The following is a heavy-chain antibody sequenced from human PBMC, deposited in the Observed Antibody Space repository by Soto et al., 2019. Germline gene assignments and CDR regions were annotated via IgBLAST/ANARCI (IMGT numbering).Heavy chain of an antibody. CDR1: GFTFSSYA. J-gene: IGHJ4*02. Sequence: QVQLVESGGGVVQPGRSLRLSCAASGFTFSSYAMHWVRQAPGKGLEWVAVISYDGSNKYYVDSVKGRFTISRDNSKNTLYLQRNSLRVEDTAVYYGARVGLSDYGWGSFDYWGQGTLVTVSS. V-gene: IGHV3-30-3*01. CDR3: ARVGLSDYGWGSFDY. CDR2: ISYDGSNK. D-gene: IGHD3-10*01.